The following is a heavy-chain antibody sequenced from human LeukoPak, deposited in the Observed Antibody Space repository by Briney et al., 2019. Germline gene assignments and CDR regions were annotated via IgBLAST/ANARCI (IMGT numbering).Heavy chain of an antibody. V-gene: IGHV1-2*02. CDR3: ARAYKPGDQQKLDP. Sequence: ASVKDSCKASGYTFTGYYMHWVRQAPGQGLEWMGWINPNSGGTNYAQKFQGRVTMTRDTSISTAYMELSRLRSDDTAVYYCARAYKPGDQQKLDPWGQGTLVTVSS. CDR2: INPNSGGT. J-gene: IGHJ5*02. CDR1: GYTFTGYY. D-gene: IGHD7-27*01.